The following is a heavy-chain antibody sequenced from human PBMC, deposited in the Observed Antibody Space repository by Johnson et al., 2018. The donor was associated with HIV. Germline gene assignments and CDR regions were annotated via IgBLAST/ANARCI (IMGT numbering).Heavy chain of an antibody. D-gene: IGHD1-7*01. V-gene: IGHV3-13*01. CDR3: ARESRAGLELRGHAFDI. Sequence: VQLVESGGGLAQPGESLRLSCAASGFTFSSNDTHGVRQATGKGLERVSVIGTAGDTYYSGSVKGRFTIPRDNAKNSLYLQMNSLRAEDTAVYYCARESRAGLELRGHAFDIWGQGTMVTVSS. CDR2: IGTAGDT. J-gene: IGHJ3*02. CDR1: GFTFSSND.